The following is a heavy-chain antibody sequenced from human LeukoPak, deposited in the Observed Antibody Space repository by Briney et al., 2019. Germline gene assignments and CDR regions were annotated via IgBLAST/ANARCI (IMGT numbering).Heavy chain of an antibody. Sequence: ASVKVSCKASGYTFITCGISWVRQAPGQGLEWMGWISAYNGNTNYAQKLQGRVTMTTDTSTSTAYMELRSLRSDDTAVYYCARDRGDILTGYRFDFWGQGTLVTVSS. J-gene: IGHJ4*02. CDR3: ARDRGDILTGYRFDF. V-gene: IGHV1-18*01. CDR2: ISAYNGNT. D-gene: IGHD3-9*01. CDR1: GYTFITCG.